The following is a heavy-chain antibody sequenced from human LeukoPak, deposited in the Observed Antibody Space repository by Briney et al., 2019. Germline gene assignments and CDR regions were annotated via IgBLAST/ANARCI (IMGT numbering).Heavy chain of an antibody. V-gene: IGHV1-46*01. CDR2: INPSGGST. CDR1: GYTCTSYY. D-gene: IGHD2-2*01. Sequence: ASVKVSCKASGYTCTSYYMHWVRQAPGQGLEWMGIINPSGGSTSYAQKFQGRVTMTRDTSTSTVYMELSSLRSEDTAVYYCARVLIGYCSSTSCYEGAFDIWGQGTMVTVSS. J-gene: IGHJ3*02. CDR3: ARVLIGYCSSTSCYEGAFDI.